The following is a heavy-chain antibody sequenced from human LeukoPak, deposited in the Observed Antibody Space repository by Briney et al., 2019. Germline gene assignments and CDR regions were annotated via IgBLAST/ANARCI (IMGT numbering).Heavy chain of an antibody. CDR2: FDPEDGET. CDR1: GYTLTELS. J-gene: IGHJ4*02. D-gene: IGHD3-10*01. CDR3: ATHDYYSGSGRPFDY. Sequence: ASVKVSCKVSGYTLTELSMHWVRQAPGKGREWMGGFDPEDGETIYAQKFEGRVTMTEDTSTDTAYMELSSLRSEDTAVYYCATHDYYSGSGRPFDYWGQGTLVTVSS. V-gene: IGHV1-24*01.